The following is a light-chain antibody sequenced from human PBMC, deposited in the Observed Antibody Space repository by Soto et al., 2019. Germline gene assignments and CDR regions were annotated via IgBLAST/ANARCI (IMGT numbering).Light chain of an antibody. Sequence: QSALTQPPSASGSPGQSVTISCTGTSSDVGGYNYVSWYQQHPGKAPKLMIYEVSKRPSGVPDRFSGSKSGNTASLTVSGLQAEDEADYYCSSYAGSNNQFRGGTKLTVL. CDR1: SSDVGGYNY. J-gene: IGLJ3*02. V-gene: IGLV2-8*01. CDR2: EVS. CDR3: SSYAGSNNQ.